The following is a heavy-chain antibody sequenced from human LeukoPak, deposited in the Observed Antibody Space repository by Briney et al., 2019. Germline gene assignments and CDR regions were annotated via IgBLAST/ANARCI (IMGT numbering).Heavy chain of an antibody. CDR3: ARGRYGSGSYYLDY. D-gene: IGHD3-10*01. Sequence: GGSLRLSCAGSGFTFSSYSMNWVRQAPGKGLEWVANIKQDGSEKYYVDSVKGRFTISRDNAKNSLYLQMNSLRAEDTAVYYCARGRYGSGSYYLDYWGQGTLVTVSS. CDR2: IKQDGSEK. V-gene: IGHV3-7*01. CDR1: GFTFSSYS. J-gene: IGHJ4*02.